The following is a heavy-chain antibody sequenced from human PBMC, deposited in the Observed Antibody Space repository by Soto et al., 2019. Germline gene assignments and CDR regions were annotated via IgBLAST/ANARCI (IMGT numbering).Heavy chain of an antibody. V-gene: IGHV1-2*04. D-gene: IGHD4-17*01. CDR2: INPNSGGT. CDR3: AREKLTVTHKGDAFDI. Sequence: VSVKVSCKASGYAFTGYYMHWVRQAPGQGLEWMGWINPNSGGTNYAQKFQGWVTMTRDTSISTAYMELSRLRSDDTAVYYCAREKLTVTHKGDAFDIWGQGTMVTVSS. CDR1: GYAFTGYY. J-gene: IGHJ3*02.